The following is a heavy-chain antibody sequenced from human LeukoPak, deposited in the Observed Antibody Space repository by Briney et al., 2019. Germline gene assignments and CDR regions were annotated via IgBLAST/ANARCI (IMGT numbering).Heavy chain of an antibody. D-gene: IGHD3-9*01. J-gene: IGHJ4*02. CDR2: ISSSSSYI. CDR1: GFTFSSYS. Sequence: GGSLRLSCAASGFTFSSYSMNWVRQAPGKGLEWVSSISSSSSYIYYADSVKGRFTISRDNAKNSLYLQMNSLRAEDTAVYYCASVPTKFDWLLFDYWGQGTLVTVSS. V-gene: IGHV3-21*01. CDR3: ASVPTKFDWLLFDY.